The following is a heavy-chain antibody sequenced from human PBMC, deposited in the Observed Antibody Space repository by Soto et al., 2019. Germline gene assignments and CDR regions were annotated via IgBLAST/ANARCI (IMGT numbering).Heavy chain of an antibody. Sequence: LVQSGPDVKKPGTSVKVSCKTSGFTFGSSAVPRAPQVRGQRLEWIGWIVVASGYSNVAQKFQDRVSLTRDLSTNTAFMELSSLTSEDSAMYYCAADVIGVAGDFDHWGQGTLVSVSS. CDR2: IVVASGYS. CDR1: GFTFGSSA. CDR3: AADVIGVAGDFDH. V-gene: IGHV1-58*01. J-gene: IGHJ4*02. D-gene: IGHD6-19*01.